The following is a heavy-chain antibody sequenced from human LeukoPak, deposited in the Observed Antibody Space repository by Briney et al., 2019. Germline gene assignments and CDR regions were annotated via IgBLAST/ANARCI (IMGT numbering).Heavy chain of an antibody. V-gene: IGHV4-34*01. CDR3: ARLSVVTPNSDFDY. D-gene: IGHD2-21*02. CDR2: INHSGST. J-gene: IGHJ4*02. Sequence: SETLSLTCAVYGGSFSGYYWSWIRQPPGKGLEWIGEINHSGSTNYNPSLKSRVTISVDTSKNQSSLKLSSVTAADTAVYYCARLSVVTPNSDFDYWGQGTLVTVSS. CDR1: GGSFSGYY.